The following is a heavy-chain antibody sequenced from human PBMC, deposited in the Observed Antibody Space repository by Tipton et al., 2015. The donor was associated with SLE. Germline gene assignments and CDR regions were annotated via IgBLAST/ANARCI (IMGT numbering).Heavy chain of an antibody. D-gene: IGHD4-17*01. CDR3: ARLADYGDYVIGS. J-gene: IGHJ5*02. Sequence: TLSLTCTVSGDSIGTYYWSWIRQTAGKGLEWIGRIYNSGTTTYNPTLRSRVTISLDTSRTQFSLRLTSMTAADTAVYYCARLADYGDYVIGSWGQGTLVTVSS. CDR2: IYNSGTT. CDR1: GDSIGTYY. V-gene: IGHV4-4*07.